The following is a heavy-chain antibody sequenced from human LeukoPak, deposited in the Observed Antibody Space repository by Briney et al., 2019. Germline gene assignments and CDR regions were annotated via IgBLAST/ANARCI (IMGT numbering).Heavy chain of an antibody. CDR2: IIPIIGTA. V-gene: IGHV1-69*05. CDR3: ARALLGATTRGFFDY. J-gene: IGHJ4*02. CDR1: GGTFSSYA. D-gene: IGHD1-26*01. Sequence: SVKVSCKASGGTFSSYAISWVRQAPGQGLEWMGGIIPIIGTANYAQKFQGRVTITTDESTSTAYMELSSLRSEDTAVYYCARALLGATTRGFFDYWGQGTLVTVSS.